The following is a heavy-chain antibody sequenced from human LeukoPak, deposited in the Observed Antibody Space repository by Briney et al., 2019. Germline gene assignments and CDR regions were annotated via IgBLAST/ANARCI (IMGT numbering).Heavy chain of an antibody. Sequence: PSQTLSLTCTVSGGSISSGGYYWSWIRQPPGKGLEWIGYIYHSGSTYYNPSLKSRVTILVDRSKNQFSLKLSSVTAADTAVYYCARVVDYDILTGYDYWGQGALVTVSS. CDR2: IYHSGST. CDR1: GGSISSGGYY. D-gene: IGHD3-9*01. CDR3: ARVVDYDILTGYDY. J-gene: IGHJ4*02. V-gene: IGHV4-30-2*01.